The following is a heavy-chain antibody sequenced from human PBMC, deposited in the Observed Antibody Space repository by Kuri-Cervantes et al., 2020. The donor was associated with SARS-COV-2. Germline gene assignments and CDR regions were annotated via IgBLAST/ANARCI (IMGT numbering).Heavy chain of an antibody. V-gene: IGHV3-30*04. Sequence: SCKASGYTFTGYYMHWVRQAPGKELEWVAVISYDGSNKYYADSVKGRFTISRDNSKNTLYLQMNSLRAEDTVVYYCARDVPQGSSGYLAYYYYYYMDVWGKGTTVTVSS. D-gene: IGHD3-22*01. J-gene: IGHJ6*03. CDR3: ARDVPQGSSGYLAYYYYYYMDV. CDR2: ISYDGSNK. CDR1: GYTFTGYY.